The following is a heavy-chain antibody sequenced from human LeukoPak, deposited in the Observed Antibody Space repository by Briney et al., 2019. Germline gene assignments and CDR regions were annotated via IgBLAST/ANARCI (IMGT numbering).Heavy chain of an antibody. J-gene: IGHJ4*02. Sequence: GGSLRLSCAASGFTFSSYEMNWVRQAPGKGPEWVSYISSSGSTIYYADSVKGRFTISRDNAKNSLYLQMNSLRAEDTAVYYCASTSGPKGYWGQGTLVTVSS. CDR3: ASTSGPKGY. V-gene: IGHV3-48*03. CDR1: GFTFSSYE. CDR2: ISSSGSTI. D-gene: IGHD1-1*01.